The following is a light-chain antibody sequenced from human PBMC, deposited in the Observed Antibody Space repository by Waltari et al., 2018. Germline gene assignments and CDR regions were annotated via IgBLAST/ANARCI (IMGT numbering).Light chain of an antibody. CDR1: QGISNH. CDR2: ATS. CDR3: QQLNSYPLT. V-gene: IGKV1-9*01. J-gene: IGKJ4*01. Sequence: TCRASQGISNHLAWYQQKPGKAPKLLIYATSTLQSGVPSRFTGSGSGTDFTLTISSLQPEDFTTYYCQQLNSYPLTFGQGTKVDIK.